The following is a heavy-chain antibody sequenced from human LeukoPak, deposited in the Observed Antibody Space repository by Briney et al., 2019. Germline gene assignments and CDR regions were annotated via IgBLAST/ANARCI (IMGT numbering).Heavy chain of an antibody. Sequence: PGGSLRLSCAASGFTFSSYAMHWVRQAPGKGLEYVSAISSNGGSTYYANSVKGRFTISRDNSKNTLYLQMGSLRAEDMAVYYYARGRYDILTGYYPFAPYYFDYWGQGTLVTVSS. D-gene: IGHD3-9*01. CDR2: ISSNGGST. CDR1: GFTFSSYA. J-gene: IGHJ4*02. CDR3: ARGRYDILTGYYPFAPYYFDY. V-gene: IGHV3-64*01.